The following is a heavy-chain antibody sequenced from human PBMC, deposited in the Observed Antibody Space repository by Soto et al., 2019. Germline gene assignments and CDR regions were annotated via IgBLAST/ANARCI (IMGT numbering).Heavy chain of an antibody. CDR1: GFTFKNFA. V-gene: IGHV3-23*01. D-gene: IGHD3-3*01. Sequence: GGSLRLSCVAFGFTFKNFAMNWVRQAPGKGLEWVSAVSGSGSSTFYADSVKGRFTVSRDKSKNTLYLQMNSLRAEDTAVYYCAKAAIFGEVNAERFDYWGQGTLVTVSS. CDR3: AKAAIFGEVNAERFDY. CDR2: VSGSGSST. J-gene: IGHJ4*02.